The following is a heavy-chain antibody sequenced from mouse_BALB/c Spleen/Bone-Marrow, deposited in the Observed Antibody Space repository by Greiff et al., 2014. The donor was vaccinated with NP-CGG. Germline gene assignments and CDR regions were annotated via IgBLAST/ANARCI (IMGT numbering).Heavy chain of an antibody. D-gene: IGHD2-4*01. V-gene: IGHV1S81*02. CDR1: GYTFTRYW. J-gene: IGHJ2*01. CDR3: ARRITTRGFDY. Sequence: SGAELLKPGTSVKLSCKASGYTFTRYWMHWVKQRPGQGLEWIGELNPSNGHTNYNGKFKNKATVTVDKSSSTAYMQLSSLTSEDSAVYYCARRITTRGFDYWGQGTTLTVSS. CDR2: LNPSNGHT.